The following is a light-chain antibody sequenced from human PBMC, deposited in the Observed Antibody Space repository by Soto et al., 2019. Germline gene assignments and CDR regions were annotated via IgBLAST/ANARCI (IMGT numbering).Light chain of an antibody. CDR1: QRVDINF. V-gene: IGKV3-20*01. J-gene: IGKJ4*01. CDR3: QHFGGSSLT. CDR2: GAS. Sequence: EIVLTQSPGSLSLSPGERVTLSCKSSQRVDINFLAWYQQKRGQPPRLLIYGASSRATGIPDRFSGSGSGTDFTLTITRLEPEDCAVYYCQHFGGSSLTFGGGTNIEIK.